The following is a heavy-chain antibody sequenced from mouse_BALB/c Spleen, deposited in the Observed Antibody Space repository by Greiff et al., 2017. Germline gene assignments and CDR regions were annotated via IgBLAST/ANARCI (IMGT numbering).Heavy chain of an antibody. D-gene: IGHD4-1*01. CDR1: GFTFSDYY. V-gene: IGHV5-12-1*01. CDR2: ISSGGGST. J-gene: IGHJ2*01. Sequence: EVKLMESGGGLVKPGGSLKLSCAASGFTFSDYYMSWVRQTPEKRLEWVAYISSGGGSTYYPDTVKGRFTISRDNAKNTLYLQMSSLKSEDTAMYYCARQSGTGYFDYWGQGTTLTVSS. CDR3: ARQSGTGYFDY.